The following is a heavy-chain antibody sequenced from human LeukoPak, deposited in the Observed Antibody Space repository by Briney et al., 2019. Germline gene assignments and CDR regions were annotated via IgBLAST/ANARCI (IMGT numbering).Heavy chain of an antibody. D-gene: IGHD6-19*01. J-gene: IGHJ4*02. V-gene: IGHV3-66*04. CDR1: GFTVSSNY. CDR3: AKQDIAVAGPDY. Sequence: PGGSLRLSCAASGFTVSSNYMSWVRQAPGKGLEWVSVIYSGGSTYYADSVKGRFTISRDNSKNTLYLQMNSLRAEDTAVYYCAKQDIAVAGPDYWGQGTLVTVSS. CDR2: IYSGGST.